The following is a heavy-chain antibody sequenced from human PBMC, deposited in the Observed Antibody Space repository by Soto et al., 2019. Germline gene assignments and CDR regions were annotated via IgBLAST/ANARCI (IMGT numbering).Heavy chain of an antibody. Sequence: QVQLVQSGAEVKEPGDSVRVSCEASGYTFTAYYIHWVRQAPGQGLEWMGWINPKFGDTTYAQDFQGRVSMTRDMSISTVYMELSRLTSDDTAIYYCARNMDYYYGPGSGNGHGFWGQGTMVIVFS. CDR2: INPKFGDT. J-gene: IGHJ4*03. CDR1: GYTFTAYY. V-gene: IGHV1-2*02. CDR3: ARNMDYYYGPGSGNGHGF. D-gene: IGHD3-10*01.